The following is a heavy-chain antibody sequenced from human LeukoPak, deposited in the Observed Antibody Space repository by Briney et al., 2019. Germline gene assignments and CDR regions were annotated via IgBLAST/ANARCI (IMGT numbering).Heavy chain of an antibody. CDR2: ISYSGST. CDR3: ARSGVTALSWVDP. J-gene: IGHJ5*02. CDR1: GGSMSSYY. D-gene: IGHD2-21*02. V-gene: IGHV4-59*08. Sequence: SETLSLTCTVSGGSMSSYYWSWIRQPPGKGLEGIGYISYSGSTNYNPSLKSRITISVDTSKNQFSLKLSSVTAADTAVYYCARSGVTALSWVDPWGQGTLVTVSS.